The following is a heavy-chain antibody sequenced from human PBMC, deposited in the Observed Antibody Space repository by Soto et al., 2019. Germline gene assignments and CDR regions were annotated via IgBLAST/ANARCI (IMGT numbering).Heavy chain of an antibody. CDR1: GGSFSGYY. V-gene: IGHV4-34*01. Sequence: SETLSLTCAVYGGSFSGYYWSWIRQPPGKGLEWIGEINHSGSTNYNPSLKSRVTISVDKSKNEFSLKLGSVTAADTAMYYCARAGDYPLTGAFDVWGQGTMVTVSS. D-gene: IGHD4-17*01. CDR2: INHSGST. CDR3: ARAGDYPLTGAFDV. J-gene: IGHJ3*01.